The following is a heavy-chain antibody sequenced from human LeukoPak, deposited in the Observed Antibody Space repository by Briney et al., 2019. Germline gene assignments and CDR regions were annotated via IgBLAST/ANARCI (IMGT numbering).Heavy chain of an antibody. CDR2: ISYDGSNK. D-gene: IGHD3-10*01. Sequence: GGSLRLSCAASGFTFSSYAMHWVRQAPGKGLEWVAVISYDGSNKYYADSVKGRFTISRDNSKNTLYLQMNSLRAEDTAVYYCAKGALSITMVRGVMSPLDYWGQGTLVTVSS. V-gene: IGHV3-30-3*01. CDR3: AKGALSITMVRGVMSPLDY. J-gene: IGHJ4*02. CDR1: GFTFSSYA.